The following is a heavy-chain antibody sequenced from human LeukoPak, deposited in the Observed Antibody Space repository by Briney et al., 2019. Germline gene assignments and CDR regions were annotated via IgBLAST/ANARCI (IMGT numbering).Heavy chain of an antibody. CDR2: INPNSGGT. V-gene: IGHV1-2*02. J-gene: IGHJ5*02. D-gene: IGHD5-18*01. CDR1: GYTFTSYY. Sequence: ASVKVSCKASGYTFTSYYMHWVRQAPGQGLEWMGWINPNSGGTNYAQKFQGRVTMTRDTSISTAYMELSRLRSDDTAVYYCARVGGYIYGFRWFDPWGQGTLVTVSS. CDR3: ARVGGYIYGFRWFDP.